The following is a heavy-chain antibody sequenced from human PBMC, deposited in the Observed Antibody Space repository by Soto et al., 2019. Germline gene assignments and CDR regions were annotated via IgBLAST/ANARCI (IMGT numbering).Heavy chain of an antibody. CDR2: TSVYNGNK. Sequence: QVQLVQSGAEVKKPGASVKVSCKASGYTFSDYGISWVRQAPGQGLEWMGWTSVYNGNKNYAQKLQGRVTMTTDTSTTTAYMELRSLKSDDTAVYYCARQEGESRFDIWGQGTMVTVSS. CDR3: ARQEGESRFDI. J-gene: IGHJ3*02. V-gene: IGHV1-18*01. D-gene: IGHD2-21*01. CDR1: GYTFSDYG.